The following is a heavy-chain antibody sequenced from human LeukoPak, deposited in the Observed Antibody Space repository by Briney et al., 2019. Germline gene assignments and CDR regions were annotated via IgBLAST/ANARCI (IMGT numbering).Heavy chain of an antibody. CDR2: ISDHNGNT. V-gene: IGHV1-18*01. J-gene: IGHJ4*02. CDR1: AYTFTTYG. D-gene: IGHD3-3*01. Sequence: ASVTVSCKASAYTFTTYGITWVRQAPGQGLEWMGWISDHNGNTNYAQKVQGRVSITTDTSTSTAYMELRSLRSDDTAVYYCATVPRGSGYFDFDYWGQGTLVTVSS. CDR3: ATVPRGSGYFDFDY.